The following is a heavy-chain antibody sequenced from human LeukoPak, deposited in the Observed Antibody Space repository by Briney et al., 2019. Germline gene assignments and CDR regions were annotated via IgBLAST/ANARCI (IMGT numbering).Heavy chain of an antibody. V-gene: IGHV3-30*02. Sequence: PGGSLRLSCAASGFTFSSYGMHWVRQAPGKGLEWVAFIRYDGSNKYYADSVKGRFTISRDNSKNTLYLQMNSLKTEDTAVYYCTTYSSSWYVHADYWGQGTLVTVSS. J-gene: IGHJ4*02. CDR3: TTYSSSWYVHADY. D-gene: IGHD6-13*01. CDR2: IRYDGSNK. CDR1: GFTFSSYG.